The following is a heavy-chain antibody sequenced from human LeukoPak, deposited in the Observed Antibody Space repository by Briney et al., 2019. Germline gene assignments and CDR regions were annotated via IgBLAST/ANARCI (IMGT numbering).Heavy chain of an antibody. CDR1: GYTFTGYY. D-gene: IGHD3-9*01. J-gene: IGHJ5*02. CDR2: INPNSGGT. V-gene: IGHV1-2*02. Sequence: ASVKVSCKASGYTFTGYYMHWVRQAPGQGLEWMGWINPNSGGTNYAQKFQGRVTMTRDTSISTAYMELSRLRSDDTAVYYCARDGSARYFGWFDPWGQGTLVTVSS. CDR3: ARDGSARYFGWFDP.